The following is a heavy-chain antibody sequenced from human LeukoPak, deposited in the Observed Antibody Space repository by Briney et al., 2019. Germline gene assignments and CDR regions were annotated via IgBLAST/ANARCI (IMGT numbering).Heavy chain of an antibody. CDR3: ARGITMVRGVEPAASDI. D-gene: IGHD3-10*01. V-gene: IGHV4-30-2*01. J-gene: IGHJ3*02. Sequence: SQTLSLTCAVSGGSISSGGYSWSSIRQPPGKGLEWIGYIYHSGSTYYNPSLKSRVTISVDRSKNQFSMKLSSVTAADTAVYYCARGITMVRGVEPAASDIWGQGTMVTVSS. CDR1: GGSISSGGYS. CDR2: IYHSGST.